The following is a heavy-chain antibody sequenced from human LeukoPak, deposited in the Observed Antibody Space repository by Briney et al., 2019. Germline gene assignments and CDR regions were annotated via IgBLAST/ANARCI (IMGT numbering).Heavy chain of an antibody. Sequence: SVKVSCKASGGTFSSYAISWVRQAPGQGLEWMGGIIPIFGTANYAQKFPGRVTITADESTSTAYMELSSLRSEDTAVYYCASALYDFWSGYPYYWGQGTLVTVSS. D-gene: IGHD3-3*01. V-gene: IGHV1-69*13. CDR3: ASALYDFWSGYPYY. CDR2: IIPIFGTA. J-gene: IGHJ4*02. CDR1: GGTFSSYA.